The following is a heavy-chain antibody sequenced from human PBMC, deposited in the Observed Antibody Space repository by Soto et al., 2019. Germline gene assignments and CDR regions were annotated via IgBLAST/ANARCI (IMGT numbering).Heavy chain of an antibody. Sequence: ASVKVSCKASGERFTTYGISWVRQAPGQGLEWMGWISTYNTNTNYAQKFQGRVTMTRDTPISTAYMELSRLRSDDTAVYYCARVGLRGPCDYWGQGTLVTVSS. V-gene: IGHV1-18*04. D-gene: IGHD3-10*01. CDR1: GERFTTYG. CDR2: ISTYNTNT. J-gene: IGHJ4*02. CDR3: ARVGLRGPCDY.